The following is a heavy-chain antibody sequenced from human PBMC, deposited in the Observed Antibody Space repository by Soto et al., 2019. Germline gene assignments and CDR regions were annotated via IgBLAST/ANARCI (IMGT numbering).Heavy chain of an antibody. V-gene: IGHV3-48*01. Sequence: PGGSLRLSCAASGFTFSSYSMNWVRQAPGKGLEWVSYITSSSSTIYYTDSVKGRFTISRDNAKNSLYLQMKSLRAEDTAVYYCARANYMDVWGKETTVTVSS. CDR1: GFTFSSYS. J-gene: IGHJ6*03. CDR3: ARANYMDV. CDR2: ITSSSSTI.